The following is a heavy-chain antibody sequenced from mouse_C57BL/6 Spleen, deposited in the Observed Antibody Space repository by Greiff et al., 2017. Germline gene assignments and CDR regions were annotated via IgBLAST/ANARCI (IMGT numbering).Heavy chain of an antibody. D-gene: IGHD2-2*01. CDR1: GYAFTNYL. J-gene: IGHJ3*01. CDR3: ARSYAYDDAY. CDR2: INPGSGGT. Sequence: VQLQQSGAELVRPGTSVKVSCKASGYAFTNYLIEWVKQRPGQGLEWIGVINPGSGGTNYNEKFKGKATLTADKSSSTAYMQLSSLTSEDSAVYFCARSYAYDDAYWGQGTLVTVSA. V-gene: IGHV1-54*01.